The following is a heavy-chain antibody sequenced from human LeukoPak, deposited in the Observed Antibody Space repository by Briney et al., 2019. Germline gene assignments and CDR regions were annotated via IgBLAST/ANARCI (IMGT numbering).Heavy chain of an antibody. D-gene: IGHD4-11*01. CDR1: GYTFTGYY. CDR3: AREGAMTTVTLY. V-gene: IGHV1-2*02. J-gene: IGHJ4*02. CDR2: INPNSGGT. Sequence: ASVKVSCKASGYTFTGYYMHWVRQAPGQGLEWMGWINPNSGGTNYAQKFQGRVTMTRDTPISTAYMELSRLRSDDTAVYYCAREGAMTTVTLYWGQGTLVTVSS.